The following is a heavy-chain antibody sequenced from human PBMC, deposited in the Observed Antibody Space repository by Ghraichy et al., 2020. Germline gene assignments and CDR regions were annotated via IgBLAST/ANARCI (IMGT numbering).Heavy chain of an antibody. Sequence: SLNISCAASGFTFSSYGMHWVRQAPGKGLEWVAVIRYDGSKKNYADSVKGRFTISRDDSKNTVYLQMNSLRAEDTAVYYCATTSRGMDVWGRGTTVTVSS. CDR3: ATTSRGMDV. J-gene: IGHJ6*02. V-gene: IGHV3-33*01. CDR1: GFTFSSYG. CDR2: IRYDGSKK.